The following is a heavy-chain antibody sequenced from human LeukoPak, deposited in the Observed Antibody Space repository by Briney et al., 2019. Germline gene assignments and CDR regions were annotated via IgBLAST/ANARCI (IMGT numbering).Heavy chain of an antibody. CDR1: GFTFSSYA. CDR2: ISGSGGST. Sequence: GGSLRLSCAASGFTFSSYAMSWVRQAPGKGLEWVSAISGSGGSTYYADSVKGRFTISRDNSKNTLYLQMNSLRAEDTAVYYCAKDTGRDVLLWFGELLGAFDIWGQGTMVTVSS. V-gene: IGHV3-23*01. CDR3: AKDTGRDVLLWFGELLGAFDI. D-gene: IGHD3-10*01. J-gene: IGHJ3*02.